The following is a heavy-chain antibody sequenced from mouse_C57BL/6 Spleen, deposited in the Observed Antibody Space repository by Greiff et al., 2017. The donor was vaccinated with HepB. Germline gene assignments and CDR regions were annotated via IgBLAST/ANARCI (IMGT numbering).Heavy chain of an antibody. CDR1: GYTFTDYY. V-gene: IGHV1-76*01. Sequence: VQLQQSGAELVRPGASVKLSCKASGYTFTDYYINWVKQRPGQGLEWIARIYPGSGNTYYNEKFKGKATLTAEKYSSTAYMQLSSLTSEDSAFYFCARGDSSGYWFAYWGQGTLVTVSA. J-gene: IGHJ3*01. CDR3: ARGDSSGYWFAY. CDR2: IYPGSGNT. D-gene: IGHD3-2*02.